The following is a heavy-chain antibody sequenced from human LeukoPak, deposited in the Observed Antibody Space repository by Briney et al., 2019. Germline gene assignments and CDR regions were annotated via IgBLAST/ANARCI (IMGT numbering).Heavy chain of an antibody. J-gene: IGHJ6*02. V-gene: IGHV1-8*01. D-gene: IGHD2-2*01. CDR1: GYTFTSYD. CDR3: ARTNYCSSTSCYLRVWGALSLSSNYGMDV. CDR2: MNPNSGNT. Sequence: GASVKVSCKASGYTFTSYDINWVRQATGQGLEWMGWMNPNSGNTGYAQKFQGRVTMTRNTSISTAYMELSSLRSEDTAVYYCARTNYCSSTSCYLRVWGALSLSSNYGMDVWGQGTTVTVSS.